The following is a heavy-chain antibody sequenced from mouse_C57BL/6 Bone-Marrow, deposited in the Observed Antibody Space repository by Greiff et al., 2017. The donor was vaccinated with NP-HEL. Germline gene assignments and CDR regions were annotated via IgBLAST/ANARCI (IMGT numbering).Heavy chain of an antibody. J-gene: IGHJ3*01. CDR2: ISNLAYSI. Sequence: EVKLVESGGGLVQPGGSLKLSCAASGFTFSDYGMAWVRQAPRKGPEWVAFISNLAYSIYYADTVTGRFTISRENAKNTLYLEMSSLRSEDTAMYYCARRYGRAWFAYWGQGTLVTVSA. CDR3: ARRYGRAWFAY. CDR1: GFTFSDYG. V-gene: IGHV5-15*01. D-gene: IGHD1-1*02.